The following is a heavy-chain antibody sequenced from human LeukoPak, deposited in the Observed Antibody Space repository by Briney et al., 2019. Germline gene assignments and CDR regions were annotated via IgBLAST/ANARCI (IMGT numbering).Heavy chain of an antibody. CDR2: INPSGGST. Sequence: VASVKVSCKASGYTFTSYYMHWVRQAPGQGLEWMGIINPSGGSTSYAQKFQGRVTMTRDMSTSTVYMELSSLRSEDTAVYYCARDRRYSSSWYPYYYYYMDVWGKGTTVTVSS. CDR1: GYTFTSYY. CDR3: ARDRRYSSSWYPYYYYYMDV. D-gene: IGHD6-13*01. J-gene: IGHJ6*03. V-gene: IGHV1-46*01.